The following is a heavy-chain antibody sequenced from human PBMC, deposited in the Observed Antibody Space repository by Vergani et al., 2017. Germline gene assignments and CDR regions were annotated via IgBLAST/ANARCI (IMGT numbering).Heavy chain of an antibody. CDR1: GGTFSSYT. CDR2: IIPILGIA. J-gene: IGHJ6*02. CDR3: PRDDAGAIYYGSGSYAYYYGIDV. V-gene: IGHV1-69*08. D-gene: IGHD3-10*01. Sequence: QVQLVQSGAEVKKPGSSVKVSCKASGGTFSSYTISWVRQAPGQGLEWMGRIIPILGIANYAQKFQGRVTITTDDSTSTAYMELSILRSEDTAVYYCPRDDAGAIYYGSGSYAYYYGIDVWGQGTTVTVSS.